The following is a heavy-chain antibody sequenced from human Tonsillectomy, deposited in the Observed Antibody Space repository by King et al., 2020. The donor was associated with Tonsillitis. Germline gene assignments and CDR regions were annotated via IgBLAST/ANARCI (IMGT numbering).Heavy chain of an antibody. V-gene: IGHV3-7*02. Sequence: VQLVKSGGGLVQPGGSLRLSFAASGFSFSSYLMDWVRQAPGKGLEWVGNIKQDGSDKYYLDSVKGRFTISRDNAKSSLYLQINSLRAEDSAVYYCGRGNHFGSGGFIDYWGQGTLVTVSS. CDR1: GFSFSSYL. CDR2: IKQDGSDK. J-gene: IGHJ4*02. D-gene: IGHD3-10*01. CDR3: GRGNHFGSGGFIDY.